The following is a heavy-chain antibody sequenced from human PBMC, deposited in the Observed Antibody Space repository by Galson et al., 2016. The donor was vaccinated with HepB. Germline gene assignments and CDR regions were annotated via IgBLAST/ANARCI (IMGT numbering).Heavy chain of an antibody. Sequence: LSLTCNVSGASISGTSYYWGWIRQPPGRGLEWIGSIYYSGSTNYNPSLESRVTISVDTSKNQLSLSLSSVTAADTAVYYCATGIVVAGRMYYYYMDVWGKGTSVTVSS. V-gene: IGHV4-39*01. CDR3: ATGIVVAGRMYYYYMDV. D-gene: IGHD6-19*01. J-gene: IGHJ6*03. CDR2: IYYSGST. CDR1: GASISGTSYY.